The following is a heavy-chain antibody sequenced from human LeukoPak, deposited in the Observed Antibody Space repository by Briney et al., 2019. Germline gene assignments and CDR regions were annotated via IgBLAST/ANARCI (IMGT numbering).Heavy chain of an antibody. CDR2: IYYSGST. D-gene: IGHD3-10*01. V-gene: IGHV4-59*01. CDR3: ARSPPFSVRRGAVVMDD. J-gene: IGHJ6*04. Sequence: PSETLSLTCTVSGGSISSSYWSWIRQPPGKGLEWIGYIYYSGSTDYNPSLKGRVTITLDTTKNHLSLKLSSVTVADTDVYYCARSPPFSVRRGAVVMDDWGKGTTVTISS. CDR1: GGSISSSY.